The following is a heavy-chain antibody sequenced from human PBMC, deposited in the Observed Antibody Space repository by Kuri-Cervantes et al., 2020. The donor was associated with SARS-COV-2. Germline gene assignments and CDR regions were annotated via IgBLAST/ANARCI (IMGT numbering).Heavy chain of an antibody. CDR3: ARPSSGHSSSLDL. D-gene: IGHD6-13*01. CDR1: GYSFTNYW. Sequence: KVSCKASGYSFTNYWVGWVRQMPGKGLEWMGIIYPGDSDTRYSPSFEGQVTISADKSISTAYLQWNSLKASDTAVYYCARPSSGHSSSLDLWGQGTRGTGSS. CDR2: IYPGDSDT. J-gene: IGHJ5*02. V-gene: IGHV5-51*01.